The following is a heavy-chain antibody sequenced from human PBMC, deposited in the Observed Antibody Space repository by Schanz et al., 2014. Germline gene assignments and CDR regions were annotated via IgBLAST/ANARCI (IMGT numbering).Heavy chain of an antibody. CDR2: LYIRST. D-gene: IGHD3-22*01. CDR3: AKVWGSDYFYPFDY. CDR1: GFTFSDPY. V-gene: IGHV3-66*01. J-gene: IGHJ4*02. Sequence: EVQLVESGGGLVQPGGSLRLSCAASGFTFSDPYMDWVRQAPGKGLECVSILYIRSTYYADSVKGRFTISRDNSKNMVFLQMNSLRVEDTAIYYCAKVWGSDYFYPFDYWGQGTLVTVSS.